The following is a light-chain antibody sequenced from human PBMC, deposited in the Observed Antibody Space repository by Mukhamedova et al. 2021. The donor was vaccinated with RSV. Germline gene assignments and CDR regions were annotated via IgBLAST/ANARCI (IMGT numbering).Light chain of an antibody. J-gene: IGKJ4*01. V-gene: IGKV1D-12*01. Sequence: WYQRRVHGKAPKLLIYGSSALQSGVPSRFGGSGSGTDFTLTISSMEPEDFATYYCQQANSFPLTFGGGTKVEIK. CDR2: GSS. CDR3: QQANSFPLT.